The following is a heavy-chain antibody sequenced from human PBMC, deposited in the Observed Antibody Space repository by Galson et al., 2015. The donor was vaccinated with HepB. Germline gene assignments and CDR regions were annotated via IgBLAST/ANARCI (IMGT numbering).Heavy chain of an antibody. J-gene: IGHJ4*02. Sequence: SVKVSCKASGYTFTSYGINWVRQAPGQGLEWMGWISAYNGNTNYAQKLQGRVTMTTDTSTSTAYMELRSLRSDDTAVYYCARDAVAYYYDSSGYYFYWGQGTLVTVSS. CDR3: ARDAVAYYYDSSGYYFY. CDR1: GYTFTSYG. CDR2: ISAYNGNT. D-gene: IGHD3-22*01. V-gene: IGHV1-18*04.